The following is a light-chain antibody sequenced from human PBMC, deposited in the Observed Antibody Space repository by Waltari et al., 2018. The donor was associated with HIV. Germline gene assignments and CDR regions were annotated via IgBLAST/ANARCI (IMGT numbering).Light chain of an antibody. Sequence: DIQMTQSPSSVSASVGDRVTFTCRASQDVRTWLAWYQQKPGNAPKLLIYAASRLQTGVPSRFSGRGSGTDFTLTINSLQPEDFATYYCQQADSFPFTFGQGTRLEIK. CDR2: AAS. CDR3: QQADSFPFT. CDR1: QDVRTW. J-gene: IGKJ5*01. V-gene: IGKV1-12*02.